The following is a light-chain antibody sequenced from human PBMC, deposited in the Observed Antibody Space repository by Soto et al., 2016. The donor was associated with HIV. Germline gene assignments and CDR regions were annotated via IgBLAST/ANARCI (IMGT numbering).Light chain of an antibody. J-gene: IGKJ3*01. CDR1: QGISTY. CDR2: GAS. Sequence: DIQLTQSPSFLSASVGDRVTITYRASQGISTYLAWYQQKAGKAPKLLIYGASILQTGVPSRFSGSGSGTEFTLTISSLQPEDFATYYCQQLNSFPLFTFGPGTKVDIK. CDR3: QQLNSFPLFT. V-gene: IGKV1-9*01.